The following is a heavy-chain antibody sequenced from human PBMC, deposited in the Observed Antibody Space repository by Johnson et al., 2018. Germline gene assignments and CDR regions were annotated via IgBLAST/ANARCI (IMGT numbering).Heavy chain of an antibody. CDR3: AKYYYDSSGYPFYMDV. Sequence: VQLVQSGGGLVQPGGSLRLSCAASGFTVSSNYMSWVRQAPGKGLEWVSVISSGGSTYYADSAKGRFTISRDNSKNTLYLQMNSLRAEDTAVYYCAKYYYDSSGYPFYMDVWGKGTTVTVSS. V-gene: IGHV3-66*02. J-gene: IGHJ6*03. D-gene: IGHD3-22*01. CDR1: GFTVSSNY. CDR2: ISSGGST.